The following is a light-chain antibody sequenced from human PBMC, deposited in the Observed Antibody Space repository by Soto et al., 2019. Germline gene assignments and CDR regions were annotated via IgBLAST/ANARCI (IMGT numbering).Light chain of an antibody. V-gene: IGLV1-40*01. CDR3: SSYTGSSTPYV. CDR1: SSNIGAGYD. Sequence: QSVLTQPPSVSGAPGQRVTISCTGSSSNIGAGYDVHWYQQLPGTAPKLLMYGNSNRPSGVPDRFSGSKSGTSASLAITGLQAEDEAVYYCSSYTGSSTPYVFGSGTKLTVL. CDR2: GNS. J-gene: IGLJ1*01.